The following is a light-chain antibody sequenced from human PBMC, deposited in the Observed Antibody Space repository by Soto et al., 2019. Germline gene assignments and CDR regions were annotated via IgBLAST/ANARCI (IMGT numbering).Light chain of an antibody. CDR2: DVS. CDR3: QQYHDVPLT. CDR1: QDIRFY. V-gene: IGKV1-33*01. Sequence: DIQMTQSPSSLSTSVGDRVTITCQASQDIRFYLNWYQQKPGKAPKLLIYDVSNLETGSPSRFSGSVSGTTFSFTINSLQPEDSATYYCQQYHDVPLTFGGWTKVEI. J-gene: IGKJ4*01.